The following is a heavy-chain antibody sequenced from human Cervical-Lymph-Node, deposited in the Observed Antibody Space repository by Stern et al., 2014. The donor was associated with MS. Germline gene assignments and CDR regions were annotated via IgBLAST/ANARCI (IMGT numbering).Heavy chain of an antibody. CDR1: GFTFSSYG. J-gene: IGHJ6*02. D-gene: IGHD6-13*01. Sequence: VQLVESGGGVVQPGRSLRLSCAASGFTFSSYGMHWVRQAPGKGLEWVAAIWSDGGNKYYAASVKGRFTISRDNYKNTLYLQMSSLRAEDTAVYYCARSSSPSPYYYYGMDVWGQGTTVTVSS. CDR3: ARSSSPSPYYYYGMDV. V-gene: IGHV3-33*01. CDR2: IWSDGGNK.